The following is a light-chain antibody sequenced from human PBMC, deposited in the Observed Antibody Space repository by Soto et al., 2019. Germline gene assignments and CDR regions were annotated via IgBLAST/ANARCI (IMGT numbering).Light chain of an antibody. V-gene: IGLV2-23*02. Sequence: QSALTQPASGSGSPGQSVTISCSGTSSGVGSYNLVSWYQQLPGKAPKLIIYEVNERPSGISDRFSGSKSGNTAALTISELRGEDGANYSCCSYVDSSILMFGGGTELTV. CDR2: EVN. CDR1: SSGVGSYNL. J-gene: IGLJ3*02. CDR3: CSYVDSSILM.